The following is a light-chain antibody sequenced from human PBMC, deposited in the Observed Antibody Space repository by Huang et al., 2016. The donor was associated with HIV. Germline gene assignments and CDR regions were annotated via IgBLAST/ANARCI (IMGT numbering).Light chain of an antibody. Sequence: ELVMTQSPATLSVSPGERAILSCRASQSVRSNLAWYQHKPGQAPRLLIYGASARATGIPARFSGSGSGTEFTLTISSLQSEDFAVYYCQQYNNWPPYTFGQGTNLEIK. V-gene: IGKV3-15*01. CDR2: GAS. CDR1: QSVRSN. CDR3: QQYNNWPPYT. J-gene: IGKJ2*01.